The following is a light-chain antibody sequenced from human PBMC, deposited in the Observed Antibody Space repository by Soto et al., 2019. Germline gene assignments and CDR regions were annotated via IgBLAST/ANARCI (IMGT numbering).Light chain of an antibody. V-gene: IGLV2-8*01. Sequence: QSALTQPPSASGSPGQSVTISCTGTSSDVGGYKYVSWYQQYPGRAPKLMIYELTKRPSGVPDRFSGSKSGNTASLTVSGLQAEDEGDYYCSSYAASNNFYFVFGGGTKLTVL. J-gene: IGLJ3*02. CDR1: SSDVGGYKY. CDR3: SSYAASNNFYFV. CDR2: ELT.